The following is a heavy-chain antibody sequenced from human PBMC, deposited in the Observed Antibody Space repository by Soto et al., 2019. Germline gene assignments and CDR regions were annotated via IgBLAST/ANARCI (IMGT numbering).Heavy chain of an antibody. D-gene: IGHD3-10*01. Sequence: QVQLVQSGAEVKKPGSSVKVSCKASGGSYAISWVRQAPGQGLEWMGGIIPIFGTRNYAQKLQGRVTVTADESMNTAYMELSSLSSEDTAVYFCGGTLVRGVIIRDYYYYAMDVWGQGTTVTVSS. CDR1: GGSYA. CDR3: GGTLVRGVIIRDYYYYAMDV. CDR2: IIPIFGTR. J-gene: IGHJ6*02. V-gene: IGHV1-69*01.